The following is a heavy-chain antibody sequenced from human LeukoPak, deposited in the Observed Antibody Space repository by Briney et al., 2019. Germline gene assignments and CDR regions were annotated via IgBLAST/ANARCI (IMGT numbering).Heavy chain of an antibody. J-gene: IGHJ6*02. CDR1: GYTFTTYY. V-gene: IGHV1-46*01. CDR2: INPSGGST. Sequence: ASVKVSCEASGYTFTTYYMYWVRQAPGQGLEWMGIINPSGGSTSYAQKFQGRVTMTRDTSTSTVYMELSSLRSEDTAVYYCARDLPIISAAGTDYYGMDVWGQGTTVTVSS. CDR3: ARDLPIISAAGTDYYGMDV. D-gene: IGHD3-10*01.